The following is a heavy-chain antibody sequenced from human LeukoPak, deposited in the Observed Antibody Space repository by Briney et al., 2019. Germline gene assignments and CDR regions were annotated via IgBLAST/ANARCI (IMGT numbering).Heavy chain of an antibody. CDR1: GFIFSNFA. J-gene: IGHJ4*02. D-gene: IGHD3-10*01. V-gene: IGHV3-30*04. CDR2: ISYDGSDK. Sequence: PGRSLRLSCAPSGFIFSNFAMHWVRQAPGKGLEWVAVISYDGSDKYYADSVKGRITISRDNSKNTLFLHMDSLRAEDTAVYYCARDYPNYYGSGSYYWGGFDYWGQGTLVTVSS. CDR3: ARDYPNYYGSGSYYWGGFDY.